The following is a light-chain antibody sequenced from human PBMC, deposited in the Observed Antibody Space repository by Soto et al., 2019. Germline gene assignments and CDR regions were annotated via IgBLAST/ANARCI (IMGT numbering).Light chain of an antibody. Sequence: NFMLTQPHSVSESPGKTVTISCTRSSGSIASNYVQWYQQRPRSSPTTVIYEDNQRPSGVPDRFSGSIDSSSNSASLTISGLNTEDEAYYYCPSYDSRNSWVFGGGTKLTVL. V-gene: IGLV6-57*01. CDR1: SGSIASNY. CDR2: EDN. J-gene: IGLJ3*02. CDR3: PSYDSRNSWV.